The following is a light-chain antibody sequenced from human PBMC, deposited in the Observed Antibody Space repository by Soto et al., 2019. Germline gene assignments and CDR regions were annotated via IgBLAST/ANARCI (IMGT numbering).Light chain of an antibody. Sequence: QSVLTQPPSASGTPGQRVTIPCSGSSSNIGRNTVNWYQRLPGAAPRLLVYRNNQRPSGVPDRFSGSKSGTSAFLAISGLQSEDEADYYCATWDDSLSGVEFGGGTKLTVL. CDR2: RNN. CDR3: ATWDDSLSGVE. CDR1: SSNIGRNT. J-gene: IGLJ3*02. V-gene: IGLV1-44*01.